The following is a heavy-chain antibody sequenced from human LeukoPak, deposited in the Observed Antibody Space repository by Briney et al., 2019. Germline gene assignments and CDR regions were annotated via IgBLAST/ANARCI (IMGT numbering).Heavy chain of an antibody. CDR1: GFTFDDYA. CDR3: AVLHYYAMDV. D-gene: IGHD2-8*01. J-gene: IGHJ6*02. CDR2: ISWNSGTK. Sequence: GGSLRLSCAASGFTFDDYAMHWVRQAPGKGLEWVSGISWNSGTKGYADSVKGRFTISRDNAKNSLYLQMNSLRGEDAALYYCAVLHYYAMDVWGQGTTVIVSS. V-gene: IGHV3-9*01.